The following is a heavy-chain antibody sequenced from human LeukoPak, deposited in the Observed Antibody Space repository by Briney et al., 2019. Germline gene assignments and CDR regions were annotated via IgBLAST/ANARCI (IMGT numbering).Heavy chain of an antibody. J-gene: IGHJ4*02. CDR1: GYTFTGYY. CDR2: INPNSGGT. CDR3: AKGWGDSSGYPPFDY. D-gene: IGHD3-22*01. V-gene: IGHV1-2*02. Sequence: ASVKVSCKASGYTFTGYYMHWVRQAPGQGLEWMGWINPNSGGTNYAQKFQGRVTMTRDTSISTAYMELSRLRSDDTAVYYCAKGWGDSSGYPPFDYWGQGTLVTVSS.